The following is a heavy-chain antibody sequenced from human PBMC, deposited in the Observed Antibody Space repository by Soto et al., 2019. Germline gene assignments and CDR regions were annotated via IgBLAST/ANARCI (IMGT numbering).Heavy chain of an antibody. V-gene: IGHV3-53*01. Sequence: EVQLVESGGGLIPPGGSLRLSCAASGFLVNSAYMTWVRQAPGKGLEWLSMINSDGSTLYAESVKGRFTISRDNSKNRLELQMNILRAEDTAMYYCARSGYSFAWGYWGQGTLVIVTS. CDR3: ARSGYSFAWGY. J-gene: IGHJ4*02. D-gene: IGHD5-18*01. CDR2: INSDGST. CDR1: GFLVNSAY.